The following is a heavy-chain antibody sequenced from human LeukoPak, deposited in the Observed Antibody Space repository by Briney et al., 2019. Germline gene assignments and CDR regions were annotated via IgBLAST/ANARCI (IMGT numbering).Heavy chain of an antibody. Sequence: GGSLRLSCAASGFTFSSYSMNWVRQAPGKGLEWVSYISSSSSTIYYADSVKGRFTLSRDNAKNSLYLQMNSLRAEDTAVYYCARGTYYYGSGTSYKNYYFDYWGQGTLVTVST. CDR3: ARGTYYYGSGTSYKNYYFDY. J-gene: IGHJ4*02. D-gene: IGHD3-10*01. CDR2: ISSSSSTI. V-gene: IGHV3-48*04. CDR1: GFTFSSYS.